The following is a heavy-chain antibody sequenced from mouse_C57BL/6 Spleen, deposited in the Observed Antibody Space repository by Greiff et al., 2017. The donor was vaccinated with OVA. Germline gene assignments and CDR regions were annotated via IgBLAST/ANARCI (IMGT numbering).Heavy chain of an antibody. V-gene: IGHV1-52*01. J-gene: IGHJ1*03. CDR1: GYTFTSYW. CDR3: ARSTVVATRYFDG. D-gene: IGHD1-1*01. CDR2: IDPSDSET. Sequence: QVQLKQPGAELVRPGSSVKLSCKASGYTFTSYWMHWVKQRPIQGLEWIGNIDPSDSETHYNQKFKDKATLTVDKSSSTAYMQLSSLTSEDSAVYYCARSTVVATRYFDGWGTGTTVTVSS.